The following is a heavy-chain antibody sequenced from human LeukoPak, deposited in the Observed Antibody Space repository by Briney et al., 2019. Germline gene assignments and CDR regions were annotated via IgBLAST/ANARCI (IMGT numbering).Heavy chain of an antibody. CDR2: IVVGSGNT. CDR1: GFTFTSSA. V-gene: IGHV1-58*01. CDR3: AKDIGEQWLGKGGFDY. Sequence: GTSVKVSCKASGFTFTSSAVQWVRQARGQRLEWIGWIVVGSGNTNYAQKFQGRVTMTTDTSTSTAYMELRSLRSDDTALYYCAKDIGEQWLGKGGFDYWGQGTLVTVSS. D-gene: IGHD6-19*01. J-gene: IGHJ4*02.